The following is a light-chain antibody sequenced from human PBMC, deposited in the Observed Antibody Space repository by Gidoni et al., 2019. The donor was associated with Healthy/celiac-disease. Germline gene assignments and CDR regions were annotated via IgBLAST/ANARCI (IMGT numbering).Light chain of an antibody. CDR3: QQYNSYSGT. V-gene: IGKV1-5*03. J-gene: IGKJ1*01. Sequence: DIQMTQSPSTLSASVGDRVTIPCRASQSISSWLAWYQQKPGKAPTLLLYKASSLESGVPSRFSGSGSGTEFTLTIRSLQPDDFATYYCQQYNSYSGTFGQGTKVEIK. CDR2: KAS. CDR1: QSISSW.